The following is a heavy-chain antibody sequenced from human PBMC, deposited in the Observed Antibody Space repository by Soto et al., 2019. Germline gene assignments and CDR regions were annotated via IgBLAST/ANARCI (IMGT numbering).Heavy chain of an antibody. CDR2: IYYSGST. J-gene: IGHJ4*02. D-gene: IGHD2-2*01. V-gene: IGHV4-39*01. CDR3: ARSDATLSMHFDY. CDR1: GGSISSSGYY. Sequence: SETLSLTCTVSGGSISSSGYYWGWIRQPPGKGLEWIGSIYYSGSTYYNPSLKSRVTISVDTSKNQFSLKLSSVTAADTAVYYCARSDATLSMHFDYWGQGTLVTVSS.